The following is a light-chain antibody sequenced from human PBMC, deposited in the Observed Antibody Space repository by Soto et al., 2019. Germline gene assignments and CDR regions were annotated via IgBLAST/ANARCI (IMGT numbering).Light chain of an antibody. J-gene: IGKJ5*01. Sequence: EIVLTQSPGTLSLSPGESATLSCRASQSVSSSYLVWYQQKPGQAPRLLIYGASSRATGIPDRFSGSGSGTDFTLTISRLEPEDFAVFYCQQYGTSEIIFGQGTRLEIK. CDR2: GAS. CDR1: QSVSSSY. V-gene: IGKV3-20*01. CDR3: QQYGTSEII.